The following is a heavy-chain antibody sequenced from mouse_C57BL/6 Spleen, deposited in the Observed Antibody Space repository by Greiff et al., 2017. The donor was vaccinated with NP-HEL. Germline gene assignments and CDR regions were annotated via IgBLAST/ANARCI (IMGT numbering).Heavy chain of an antibody. CDR2: IRSKSNNYAT. D-gene: IGHD3-2*02. V-gene: IGHV10-1*01. J-gene: IGHJ4*01. Sequence: DVMLVESGGGLVQPKGSLKLSCAASGFSFNTYAMNWVRQAPGKGLEWVARIRSKSNNYATYYADSVKDRFTISRDDSESMLYLQMKNLKAEDTAMYYWVRQRDSSGYGGDAMDYWGQGTSVTVSS. CDR3: VRQRDSSGYGGDAMDY. CDR1: GFSFNTYA.